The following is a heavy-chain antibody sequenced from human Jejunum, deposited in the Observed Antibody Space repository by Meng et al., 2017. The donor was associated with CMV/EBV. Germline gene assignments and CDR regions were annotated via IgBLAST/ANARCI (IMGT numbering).Heavy chain of an antibody. CDR1: GTSISNYC. CDR2: IHPRGNT. Sequence: QGQLQESGPGLVKPSETLSLTCTVSGTSISNYCWSWIRQTAEKGLEWIGRIHPRGNTDDNPSLKGRAVMSLDTSKNQLSLKLRSVTAADTAMYYCARECYGDQERASDYWGQGTLVTVSS. CDR3: ARECYGDQERASDY. V-gene: IGHV4-4*07. D-gene: IGHD4-17*01. J-gene: IGHJ4*02.